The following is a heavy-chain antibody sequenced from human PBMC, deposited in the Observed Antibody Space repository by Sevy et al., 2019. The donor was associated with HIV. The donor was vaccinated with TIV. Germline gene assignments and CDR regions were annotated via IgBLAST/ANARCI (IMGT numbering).Heavy chain of an antibody. V-gene: IGHV1-24*01. D-gene: IGHD3-22*01. CDR3: ASTRDYYDSSGYYFDY. Sequence: ASVKVSCKVSGYTLTELSIHWVRQAPGKGLEWLGTFDPEDGKTIYAQNFQGRVTMTEDTSTDTTYMELSSLRSEDTAVYYCASTRDYYDSSGYYFDYWGQGTLVTVSS. J-gene: IGHJ4*02. CDR2: FDPEDGKT. CDR1: GYTLTELS.